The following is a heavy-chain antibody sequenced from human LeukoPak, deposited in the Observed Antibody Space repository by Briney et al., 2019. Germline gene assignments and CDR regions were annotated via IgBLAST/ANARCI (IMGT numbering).Heavy chain of an antibody. CDR2: ISSSSSTI. CDR3: LTGDNYGMDV. CDR1: GFSVSSYS. V-gene: IGHV3-48*01. D-gene: IGHD3-9*01. Sequence: GGSLRLSCAGSGFSVSSYSMNWVRQAPGKGLEWVSYISSSSSTIYYADSVKGRFTISRDNAKNSLYLQMNIFFFKQKTAYEILTGDNYGMDVWGQGTTVTVSS. J-gene: IGHJ6*02.